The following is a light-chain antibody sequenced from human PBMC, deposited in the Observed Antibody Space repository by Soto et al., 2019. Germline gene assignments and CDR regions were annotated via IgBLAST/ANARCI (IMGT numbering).Light chain of an antibody. CDR2: KAS. Sequence: DIQMTQSPSTLSASVRDRVTITCRASQTISSWLAWFQQRPGRAPKFLIYKASSLKNGVPLRFSGSGSGTQFTLTNSSLQPDDFATYYCLQYNSYPFTFGGGTKVDIK. CDR3: LQYNSYPFT. J-gene: IGKJ4*01. CDR1: QTISSW. V-gene: IGKV1-5*03.